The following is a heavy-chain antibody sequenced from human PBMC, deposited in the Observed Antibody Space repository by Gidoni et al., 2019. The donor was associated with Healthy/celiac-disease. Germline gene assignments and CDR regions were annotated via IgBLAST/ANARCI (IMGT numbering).Heavy chain of an antibody. D-gene: IGHD7-27*01. CDR2: INHSGST. CDR3: ARGPFWGSRLFDY. J-gene: IGHJ4*02. Sequence: QVQLQQWGAGLLKPSETLSLTCAGYGGSFSGYYWSWVRQPPGKGLEWIGEINHSGSTNYNPSLKSRVTISVDTSKNQFSLKLSSVTAADTAVYYCARGPFWGSRLFDYWGQGTLVTVSS. CDR1: GGSFSGYY. V-gene: IGHV4-34*01.